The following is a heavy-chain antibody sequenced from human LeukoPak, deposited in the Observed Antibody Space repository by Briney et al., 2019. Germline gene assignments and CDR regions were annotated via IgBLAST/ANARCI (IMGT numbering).Heavy chain of an antibody. J-gene: IGHJ6*03. Sequence: ASVKVSCKASGYTFTGYYMHWVRQAPGQGLEWMGWINPNSGGTNYAQKFQGRVTMTRDTSISTAYMELSRLRSDDTAVYYCARDGTTVVTDYYYYMDVWGKGTTVTISS. CDR1: GYTFTGYY. CDR3: ARDGTTVVTDYYYYMDV. V-gene: IGHV1-2*02. CDR2: INPNSGGT. D-gene: IGHD4-23*01.